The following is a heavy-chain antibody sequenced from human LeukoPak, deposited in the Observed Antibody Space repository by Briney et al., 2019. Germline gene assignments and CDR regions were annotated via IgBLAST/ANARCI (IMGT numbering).Heavy chain of an antibody. Sequence: GGSLRLSCAASGLTVSSNHMSWVRQAPGKGLEWVSVIYSGGSTYYADSVKGRFTISRDNSKNTLYLQMNSLRAEDTAVYYCARERVENQQLVGGNYWGQGTLVTVSS. J-gene: IGHJ4*02. CDR3: ARERVENQQLVGGNY. CDR2: IYSGGST. V-gene: IGHV3-66*01. CDR1: GLTVSSNH. D-gene: IGHD6-6*01.